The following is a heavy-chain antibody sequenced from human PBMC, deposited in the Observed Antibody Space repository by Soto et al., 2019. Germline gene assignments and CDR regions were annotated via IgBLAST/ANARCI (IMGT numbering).Heavy chain of an antibody. J-gene: IGHJ5*02. Sequence: HSETDRQTVVYEDRVFLGSCRSCIRQPPGKGLEWIGEINHSGSTNYNPSLKSRVTISVDTSKNQFSLKLSSVTAADTAVYYCARGRYGANWFDPWGQGTLVTVSS. CDR3: ARGRYGANWFDP. CDR2: INHSGST. D-gene: IGHD4-17*01. V-gene: IGHV4-34*01. CDR1: DRVFLGSC.